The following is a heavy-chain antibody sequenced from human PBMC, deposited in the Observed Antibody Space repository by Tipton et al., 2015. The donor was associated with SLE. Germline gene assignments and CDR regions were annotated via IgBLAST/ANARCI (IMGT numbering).Heavy chain of an antibody. V-gene: IGHV3-9*01. D-gene: IGHD6-19*01. CDR3: AKDLLAVADDFDY. CDR2: ISWNSDYI. Sequence: SGFTFSSYAMHWVRQAPGKGLEWVSGISWNSDYIGYADSVKGRFTISRDNAKNSLYLQMNSLRPEDTALYYCAKDLLAVADDFDYWGQGTLVTVSS. CDR1: GFTFSSYA. J-gene: IGHJ4*02.